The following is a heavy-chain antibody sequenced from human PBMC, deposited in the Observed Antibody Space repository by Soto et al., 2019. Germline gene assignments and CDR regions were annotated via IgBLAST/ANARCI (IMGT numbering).Heavy chain of an antibody. CDR1: GGSISDGAYY. D-gene: IGHD2-21*01. J-gene: IGHJ4*02. CDR2: IYDSGNT. V-gene: IGHV4-30-4*01. Sequence: QVQLQESGPGLVKPSQTLSLTCTVSGGSISDGAYYWSWIRQPPGKGLEWIGHIYDSGNTYNNPSLKGRLTISVDTSKIHFSLNLNSVTAADTAVYYCASGLSGDKVDQWGQGTLVTVSS. CDR3: ASGLSGDKVDQ.